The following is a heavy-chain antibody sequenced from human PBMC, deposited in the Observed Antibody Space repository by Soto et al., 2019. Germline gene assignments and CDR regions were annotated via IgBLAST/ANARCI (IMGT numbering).Heavy chain of an antibody. V-gene: IGHV4-4*07. J-gene: IGHJ4*02. Sequence: TSETLSLTCTVSGDSMTKYYWSWIRQSAGKGLEWIGRIYTSGSTNYNPSLKSRVTMSIDTSNKHFSLSLKSVTAADTAVYYCARTVGAAYYFDFWGQGALVTSPQ. CDR3: ARTVGAAYYFDF. CDR1: GDSMTKYY. CDR2: IYTSGST. D-gene: IGHD1-26*01.